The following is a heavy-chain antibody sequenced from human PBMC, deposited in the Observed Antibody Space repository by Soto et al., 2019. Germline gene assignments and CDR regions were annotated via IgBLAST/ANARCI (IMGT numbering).Heavy chain of an antibody. CDR3: AKDRGPRRQWLIDPCDY. D-gene: IGHD6-19*01. J-gene: IGHJ4*02. CDR2: ISYDGTKT. V-gene: IGHV3-30*18. Sequence: QVQLVESGGGVVQPGRSLRVSCAASGFTFSIYAMHWVRLAPGTGLEWVAVISYDGTKTYYADSVKGRFTISRDNSKNTVYLQMNSLRDEDTAVYYCAKDRGPRRQWLIDPCDYWGQGTLVTVSP. CDR1: GFTFSIYA.